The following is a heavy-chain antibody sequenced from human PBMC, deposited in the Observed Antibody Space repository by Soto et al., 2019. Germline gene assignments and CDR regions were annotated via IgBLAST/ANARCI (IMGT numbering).Heavy chain of an antibody. D-gene: IGHD1-26*01. V-gene: IGHV1-69*01. CDR2: IIPIFRIT. CDR1: GDTLSRHG. CDR3: VRVRVGSIPLNYDMDV. J-gene: IGHJ6*02. Sequence: QGQLVQSGPEVQKPGSSVKVSCKASGDTLSRHGISWVRQAPGQGLEWMGGIIPIFRITNYAQKFQGRLMITADESTRTAYMELSRLGSDDSAVYFCVRVRVGSIPLNYDMDVWGQGTTVTVS.